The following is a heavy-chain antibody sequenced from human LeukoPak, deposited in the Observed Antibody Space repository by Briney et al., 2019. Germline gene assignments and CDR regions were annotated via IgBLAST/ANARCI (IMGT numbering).Heavy chain of an antibody. CDR1: GFTFSSYS. CDR2: ISSSSSYI. Sequence: GGSLRLSCAASGFTFSSYSMNWVRQASGKGLEWVSSISSSSSYIHYADSVKGRFTISRDNAKNSLYLQMNSLRAEDTAVYYCARATYYYYMDVWGKGTTVTVSS. CDR3: ARATYYYYMDV. V-gene: IGHV3-21*01. J-gene: IGHJ6*03.